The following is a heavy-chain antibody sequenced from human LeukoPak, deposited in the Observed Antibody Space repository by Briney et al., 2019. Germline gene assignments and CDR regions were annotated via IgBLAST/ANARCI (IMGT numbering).Heavy chain of an antibody. D-gene: IGHD5-24*01. Sequence: GESLKISCKGSGYNFTSYWTGWVRQMPGKGLEWMGIIFPGDSDTRYSPSFQGQVTISAEKSISTAYLQWSSLKASDTALYYCASRKNGMATAGFDYWGQGTLVTVSS. CDR3: ASRKNGMATAGFDY. CDR2: IFPGDSDT. CDR1: GYNFTSYW. J-gene: IGHJ4*02. V-gene: IGHV5-51*01.